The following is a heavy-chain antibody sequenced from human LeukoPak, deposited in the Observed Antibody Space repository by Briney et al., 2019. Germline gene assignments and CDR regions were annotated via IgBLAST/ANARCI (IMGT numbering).Heavy chain of an antibody. V-gene: IGHV1-2*06. CDR1: GYTFTGYY. D-gene: IGHD2-2*01. CDR2: INPNSGDT. Sequence: ASVKVSRKASGYTFTGYYMHWVRRAPGQGLEWMGRINPNSGDTNYAQKFQGRVTMTRDTSISTAYMELSRLRSDDTAVYYCARDYCSSTSCLFDYWGQGPLVTVSS. CDR3: ARDYCSSTSCLFDY. J-gene: IGHJ4*02.